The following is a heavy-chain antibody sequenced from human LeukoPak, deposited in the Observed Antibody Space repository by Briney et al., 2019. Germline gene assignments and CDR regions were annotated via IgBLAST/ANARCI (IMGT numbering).Heavy chain of an antibody. J-gene: IGHJ3*02. D-gene: IGHD2-15*01. CDR1: GGSISSYY. CDR2: FHYSGTT. Sequence: SETLSLTCTVSGGSISSYYWSWIRQPPGKGLEWIGYFHYSGTTNYNPSLKSRVTISVDTSKNQFSLKLSSVTAADTAVYYCARYVAATLVDAFDIWGQGTMVTVSS. V-gene: IGHV4-59*01. CDR3: ARYVAATLVDAFDI.